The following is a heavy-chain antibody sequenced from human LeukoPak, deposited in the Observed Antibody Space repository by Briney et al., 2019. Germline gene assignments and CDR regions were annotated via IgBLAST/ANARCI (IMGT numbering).Heavy chain of an antibody. CDR1: GDSVSSDSAA. J-gene: IGHJ4*02. Sequence: SQTLSLTCAISGDSVSSDSAAWNWIRQSPSRGLEWPARTYFRSKWYYDYALAVKGRITINPDTSKNQFSLQLSSVTPEDTAVYFCARDPVGGSTIFDSWGQGTLVTVSS. D-gene: IGHD1-26*01. V-gene: IGHV6-1*01. CDR2: TYFRSKWYY. CDR3: ARDPVGGSTIFDS.